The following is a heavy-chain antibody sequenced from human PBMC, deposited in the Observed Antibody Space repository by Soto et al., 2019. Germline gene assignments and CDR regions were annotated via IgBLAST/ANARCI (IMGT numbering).Heavy chain of an antibody. J-gene: IGHJ4*02. Sequence: EVQLLESGGGLVQPGGSLRLSCAASGFTFSSYGMTWVCQAPGKGLEWVSFSSATGAGTYYADSVKGRFTISRVNSKNTLYLQMTSLRADDTAVYYCAKDRRAGGNYGFYSDFWGQGALVIVSS. CDR3: AKDRRAGGNYGFYSDF. V-gene: IGHV3-23*01. CDR1: GFTFSSYG. D-gene: IGHD1-7*01. CDR2: SSATGAGT.